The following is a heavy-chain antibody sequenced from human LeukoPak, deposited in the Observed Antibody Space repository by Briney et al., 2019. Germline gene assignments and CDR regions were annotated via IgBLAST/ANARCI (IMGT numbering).Heavy chain of an antibody. CDR2: INHSGST. J-gene: IGHJ4*02. CDR1: GGSFSGYY. CDR3: ASHHPPTYSYLRWSSYFDY. V-gene: IGHV4-34*01. D-gene: IGHD5-18*01. Sequence: SGTLSLTCAVYGGSFSGYYWSWIRQPPGKGLEWIGEINHSGSTNYNPSPKSRVTISVDTSKNQFSLKLSSVTAADTAVYYCASHHPPTYSYLRWSSYFDYWGQGTLVTVSS.